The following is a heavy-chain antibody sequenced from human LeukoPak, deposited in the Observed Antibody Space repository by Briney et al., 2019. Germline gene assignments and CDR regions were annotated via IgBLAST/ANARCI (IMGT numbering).Heavy chain of an antibody. Sequence: SETLSLTCTVSDGSISNSYWNWVRQSPGKGLEWLGYIYTSGSTNYNPSLKSRITLSIDTSKNQFSLRLSSVTAADTADYYCANSYDGKVVPFDCWGQGSLVTVSS. CDR2: IYTSGST. J-gene: IGHJ4*02. CDR1: DGSISNSY. D-gene: IGHD4-23*01. V-gene: IGHV4-4*09. CDR3: ANSYDGKVVPFDC.